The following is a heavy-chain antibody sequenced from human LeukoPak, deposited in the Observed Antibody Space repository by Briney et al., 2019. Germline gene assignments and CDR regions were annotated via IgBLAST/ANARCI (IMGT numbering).Heavy chain of an antibody. CDR1: GFTVSSNY. V-gene: IGHV3-66*01. J-gene: IGHJ4*02. CDR3: ARDVPHYYGSGSYDY. CDR2: IYSGGST. D-gene: IGHD3-10*01. Sequence: PGGSLRLSCAASGFTVSSNYMNWVRQAPGKGLEWVSVIYSGGSTYYADSVKGRFTISRDNSKNTLYLQMNSLRAEDTAVYYCARDVPHYYGSGSYDYWGQGTLVTVPS.